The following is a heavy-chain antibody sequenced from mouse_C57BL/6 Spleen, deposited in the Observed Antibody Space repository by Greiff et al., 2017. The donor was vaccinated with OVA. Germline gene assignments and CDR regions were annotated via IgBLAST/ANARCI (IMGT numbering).Heavy chain of an antibody. D-gene: IGHD1-1*01. CDR2: INPSNGGT. Sequence: VKLLESGTELVKPGASVKLSCKASGYTFTSYWMHWVKQRPGQGLEWIGNINPSNGGTNYNEKFKSKATLTVDKSSSTAYMQLSSLTSEDSAVYYCARNYYGSSYWYFDVWGTGATGTASS. CDR3: ARNYYGSSYWYFDV. V-gene: IGHV1-53*01. CDR1: GYTFTSYW. J-gene: IGHJ1*03.